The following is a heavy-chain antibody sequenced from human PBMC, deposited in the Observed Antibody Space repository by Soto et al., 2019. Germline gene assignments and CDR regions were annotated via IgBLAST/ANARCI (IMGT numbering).Heavy chain of an antibody. J-gene: IGHJ4*02. Sequence: SETLSLTCTVSGGSISSYYWSWIRQPPGKGLEWIGYIYYSGSTNYNPSLKSRVTISVDTSKNQFSLKLSSVTAADTAVYYCVRLEYSSSSYDYWGQGTLVTVSS. V-gene: IGHV4-59*08. CDR1: GGSISSYY. CDR2: IYYSGST. D-gene: IGHD6-6*01. CDR3: VRLEYSSSSYDY.